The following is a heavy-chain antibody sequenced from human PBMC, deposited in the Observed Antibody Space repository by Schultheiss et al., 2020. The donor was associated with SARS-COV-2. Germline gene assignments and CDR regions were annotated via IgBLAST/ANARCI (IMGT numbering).Heavy chain of an antibody. V-gene: IGHV1-18*01. CDR1: GYTFTNYG. CDR2: ISADDYNT. J-gene: IGHJ4*02. CDR3: ARVGDYGDQDY. D-gene: IGHD4-17*01. Sequence: GESLKISCKASGYTFTNYGISWVRQAPGQGLEWMGWISADDYNTNYAQRFQGRVTMTTDTSTSTAYMELRSLRSDDTAVYYCARVGDYGDQDYWGQGTLVTVSS.